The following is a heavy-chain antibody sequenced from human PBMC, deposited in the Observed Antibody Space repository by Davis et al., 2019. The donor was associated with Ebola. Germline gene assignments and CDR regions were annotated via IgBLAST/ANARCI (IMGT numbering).Heavy chain of an antibody. D-gene: IGHD3-22*01. Sequence: GESLKISCAASGFTFSSYGMSWVRQAPGKGLEWVANIKQDGSEKYYVDSVKGRFTISRDNAKNSLYLQMNSLRAEDTAVYYCAREGTITMIVVVAPTGLDYWGQGTLVTVSS. CDR3: AREGTITMIVVVAPTGLDY. J-gene: IGHJ4*02. CDR1: GFTFSSYG. CDR2: IKQDGSEK. V-gene: IGHV3-7*01.